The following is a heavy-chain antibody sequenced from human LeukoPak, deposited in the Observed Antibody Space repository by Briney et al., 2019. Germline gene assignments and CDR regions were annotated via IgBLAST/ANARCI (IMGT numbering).Heavy chain of an antibody. V-gene: IGHV4-30-2*01. CDR3: ARVRDYVLYFDY. CDR2: IYHSGST. CDR1: GGSFSGYS. J-gene: IGHJ4*02. Sequence: SETLSLTCAVYGGSFSGYSWSWIRQPPGKGLEWIGYIYHSGSTYYNPSLKSRVTISVDRSKNQFSLKLSSVTAADTAVYYCARVRDYVLYFDYWGQGTLVTVSS. D-gene: IGHD4-17*01.